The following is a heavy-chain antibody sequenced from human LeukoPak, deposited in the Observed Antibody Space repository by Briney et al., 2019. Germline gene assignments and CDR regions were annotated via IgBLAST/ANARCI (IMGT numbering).Heavy chain of an antibody. CDR3: ARPAYSSSLSSHFDP. J-gene: IGHJ5*02. D-gene: IGHD6-13*01. CDR1: GYSFSTYW. Sequence: GESLKISCEGSGYSFSTYWIAWVRQMPGKDLEWMGSIYPRDSEIRYSPSFQGQVTISADNSISTACLQWSSLKASDTAMYYCARPAYSSSLSSHFDPWGQGTLVTVSS. V-gene: IGHV5-51*01. CDR2: IYPRDSEI.